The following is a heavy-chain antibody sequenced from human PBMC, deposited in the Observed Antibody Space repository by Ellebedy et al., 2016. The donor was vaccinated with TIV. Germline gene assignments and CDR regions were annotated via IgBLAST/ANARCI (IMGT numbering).Heavy chain of an antibody. CDR1: GASFTMNDW. Sequence: SETLSLXCAVSGASFTMNDWWSWVRQSPGKGLEWIGEIYVSGSTNYNPSLKSRVTMSIDKSKSQFSLKLTSVTAADTAVYYCARGRIAAAGAFDPWGQGTLVTVPS. CDR2: IYVSGST. CDR3: ARGRIAAAGAFDP. J-gene: IGHJ5*02. D-gene: IGHD6-13*01. V-gene: IGHV4-4*02.